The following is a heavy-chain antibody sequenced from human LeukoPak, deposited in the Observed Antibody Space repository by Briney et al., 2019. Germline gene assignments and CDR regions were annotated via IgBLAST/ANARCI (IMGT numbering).Heavy chain of an antibody. CDR3: ARAGWDYYDSSGLMDY. Sequence: GESLKISCKGSGYSFTSYWIGWVRQMSGKGLEWMGIIYPGDSDTRYSPSFQGQVTISADKSISTAYLQWSSLKASDTAMYYCARAGWDYYDSSGLMDYWGQGTLVTVSS. J-gene: IGHJ4*02. D-gene: IGHD3-22*01. CDR2: IYPGDSDT. V-gene: IGHV5-51*01. CDR1: GYSFTSYW.